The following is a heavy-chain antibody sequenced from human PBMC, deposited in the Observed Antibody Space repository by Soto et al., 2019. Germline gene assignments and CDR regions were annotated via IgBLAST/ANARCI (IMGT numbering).Heavy chain of an antibody. CDR2: MSGSGGST. CDR1: GFTFISYA. D-gene: IGHD4-17*01. Sequence: EVQLLESGGCLVQPGGSLRLSCAASGFTFISYAMSWFRQAPGKGLEWVSAMSGSGGSTYYADSVKGRFTISRDNSKNTLYLQMNSLRAEDTAVYYCASPPYGDYGKFDYWGQGTLVTVSS. CDR3: ASPPYGDYGKFDY. J-gene: IGHJ4*02. V-gene: IGHV3-23*01.